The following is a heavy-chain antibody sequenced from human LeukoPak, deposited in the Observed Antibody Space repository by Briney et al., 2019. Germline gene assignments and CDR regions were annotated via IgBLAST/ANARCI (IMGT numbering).Heavy chain of an antibody. Sequence: SETRSLTCAVYGGSFSGYYWSWIRQPPGKGLEWIGEINHSGSTNYNPSLKSRVTISVDTSKNQFSLKLSSVTAADTAVYYCARGSKAAGRGWFDPWGQGTLVTVSS. CDR1: GGSFSGYY. D-gene: IGHD6-13*01. CDR3: ARGSKAAGRGWFDP. J-gene: IGHJ5*02. CDR2: INHSGST. V-gene: IGHV4-34*01.